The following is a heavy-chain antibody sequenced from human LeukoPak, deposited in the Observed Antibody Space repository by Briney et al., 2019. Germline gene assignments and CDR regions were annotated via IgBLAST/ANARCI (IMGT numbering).Heavy chain of an antibody. CDR2: VNPNSGNT. CDR1: GYTFTSYD. CDR3: ARGYCSSTSCYLTRSAFDI. J-gene: IGHJ3*02. V-gene: IGHV1-8*01. D-gene: IGHD2-2*01. Sequence: GASVKVSCKASGYTFTSYDINWVRQATGQGLEWMGWVNPNSGNTGYAQKFQGRVTMTRNTSISTAYMELSSLRSEDTAVYYCARGYCSSTSCYLTRSAFDIWGQGTMVTVSS.